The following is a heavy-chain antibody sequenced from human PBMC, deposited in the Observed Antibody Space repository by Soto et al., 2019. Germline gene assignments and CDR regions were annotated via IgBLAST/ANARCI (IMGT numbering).Heavy chain of an antibody. Sequence: QVQLVESGGGVVQPGRSLRLSCAASGFTFSSYAMHWVRQAPGKGLEWVAVISYDGSNKYYADSVKGRFTISRDNSKNTLYLQMNSLRAEDTAVYYCARVGDIVATINPYYYGMDVWGQGTTVTVSS. D-gene: IGHD5-12*01. CDR2: ISYDGSNK. CDR3: ARVGDIVATINPYYYGMDV. J-gene: IGHJ6*02. V-gene: IGHV3-30-3*01. CDR1: GFTFSSYA.